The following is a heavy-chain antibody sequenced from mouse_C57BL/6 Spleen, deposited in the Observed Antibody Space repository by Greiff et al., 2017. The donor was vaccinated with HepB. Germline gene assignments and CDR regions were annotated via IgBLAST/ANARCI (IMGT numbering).Heavy chain of an antibody. CDR1: GYAFSSSW. CDR3: ARWDYYGSSSVAY. V-gene: IGHV1-82*01. J-gene: IGHJ3*01. D-gene: IGHD1-1*01. CDR2: IYPGDGDT. Sequence: QLQQSGPELVKPGASVKISCKASGYAFSSSWMNWVKQRPGKGLEWIGRIYPGDGDTNYNGKFKGKATLTADKSSSTAYMQLSSLTSEDSAVYFCARWDYYGSSSVAYWGQGTLVTVSA.